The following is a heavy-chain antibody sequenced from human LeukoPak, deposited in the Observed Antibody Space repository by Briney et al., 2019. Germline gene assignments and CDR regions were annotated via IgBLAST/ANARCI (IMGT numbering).Heavy chain of an antibody. J-gene: IGHJ3*02. Sequence: GGSLRLSCVASGFTFSGNSMNWVRQPPGKGLEWVSSIDTSGRDTYYAGSVKGRFTISRDNAKNSLYLQMNSLRDEDTAVYYCAREGYYGAFDIWGQGTMVTVSS. CDR1: GFTFSGNS. CDR2: IDTSGRDT. CDR3: AREGYYGAFDI. V-gene: IGHV3-21*01. D-gene: IGHD3-10*01.